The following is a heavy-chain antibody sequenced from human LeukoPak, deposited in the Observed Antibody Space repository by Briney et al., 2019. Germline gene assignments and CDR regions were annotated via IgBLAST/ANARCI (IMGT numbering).Heavy chain of an antibody. CDR3: ARAPIPYDRSRTDYRFDP. V-gene: IGHV4-59*01. CDR2: IYYSGST. Sequence: SETLSLTCSVSGGSISSYYWSWIRQPPGKGLEWIGYIYYSGSTNYNPSLKSRVTISLDTSKSQFSLKLTSVTAADTAVYYCARAPIPYDRSRTDYRFDPWGQGTLVTVSS. CDR1: GGSISSYY. J-gene: IGHJ5*02. D-gene: IGHD3-16*01.